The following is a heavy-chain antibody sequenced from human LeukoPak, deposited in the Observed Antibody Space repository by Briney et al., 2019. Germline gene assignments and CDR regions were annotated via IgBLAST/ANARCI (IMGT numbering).Heavy chain of an antibody. Sequence: ASVKVSCKASGYIFTGYYMHWVRQAPGQGLEWMGWINPNSGGTNYAQKFQGRVTMTRDTSISTAYMELSRLRSDDTAVYYCARGGSSGWRTPNDDYWGQGTLVTVSS. CDR3: ARGGSSGWRTPNDDY. CDR1: GYIFTGYY. J-gene: IGHJ4*02. CDR2: INPNSGGT. D-gene: IGHD6-19*01. V-gene: IGHV1-2*02.